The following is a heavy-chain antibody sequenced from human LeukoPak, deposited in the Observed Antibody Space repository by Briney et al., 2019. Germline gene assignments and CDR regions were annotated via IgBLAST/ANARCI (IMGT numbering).Heavy chain of an antibody. CDR3: ARANFLYCSSSTCLFDY. Sequence: GASVKVFCKASGYTFTDYYMHWVRQAPGQGFEWMGWINPNDGDTNYAQKFQGRVTMTRDTSISTAHMEVSRLRSDDTAVYYCARANFLYCSSSTCLFDYWGQGTLVTVSS. CDR2: INPNDGDT. D-gene: IGHD2-2*01. J-gene: IGHJ4*02. CDR1: GYTFTDYY. V-gene: IGHV1-2*02.